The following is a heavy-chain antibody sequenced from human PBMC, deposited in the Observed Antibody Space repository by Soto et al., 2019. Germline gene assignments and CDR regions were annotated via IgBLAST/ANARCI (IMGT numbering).Heavy chain of an antibody. D-gene: IGHD3-10*01. CDR3: MRLYMVRGVMDWFDP. V-gene: IGHV4-4*02. J-gene: IGHJ5*02. Sequence: QVQLQESGPGLVKPSGTLSLTCAVSGGSISSSNWWSWVRQPPGKGLGWIGEIYHSGSTNYNPSLKSRVTISVDKSKNQFSLKLSSVTAADTAVYYCMRLYMVRGVMDWFDPWGQGTLVTVSS. CDR1: GGSISSSNW. CDR2: IYHSGST.